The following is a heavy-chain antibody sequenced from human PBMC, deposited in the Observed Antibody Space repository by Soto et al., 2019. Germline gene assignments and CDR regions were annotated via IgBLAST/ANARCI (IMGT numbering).Heavy chain of an antibody. J-gene: IGHJ6*03. V-gene: IGHV3-23*01. Sequence: EVQLLESGGGLVQPGGSLRLSCAASGFTFSTYAMTWVRQAPGKGLEWVSAISGNVGITYYADSVKGRFTISRDDSKSTLYLQMNSMRAEDTAVYYCVKDHYGSGSWLYYYFMDVWGKGTTVTVSS. D-gene: IGHD3-10*01. CDR1: GFTFSTYA. CDR3: VKDHYGSGSWLYYYFMDV. CDR2: ISGNVGIT.